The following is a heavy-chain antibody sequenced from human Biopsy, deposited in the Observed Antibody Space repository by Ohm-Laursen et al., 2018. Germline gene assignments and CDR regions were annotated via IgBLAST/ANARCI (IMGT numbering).Heavy chain of an antibody. CDR3: ARHPTGFWFDP. J-gene: IGHJ5*02. V-gene: IGHV4-34*12. Sequence: GTLSLTWAVYGESFNGYYWSWIRQPPGKGLEWIGSIFYTGIIFYNPSLKSRVSISVDTSKNQFSLNLNSVTASDTALYYCARHPTGFWFDPWGQGTLVIVSS. CDR2: IFYTGII. CDR1: GESFNGYY.